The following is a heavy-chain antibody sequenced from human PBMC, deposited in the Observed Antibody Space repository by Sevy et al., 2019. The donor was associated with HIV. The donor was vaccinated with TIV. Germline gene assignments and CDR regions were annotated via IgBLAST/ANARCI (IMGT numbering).Heavy chain of an antibody. CDR2: FSCTGRT. V-gene: IGHV4-39*01. CDR1: GGSISSSSHY. D-gene: IGHD1-7*01. J-gene: IGHJ5*02. Sequence: SETLSLTCTVSGGSISSSSHYWGWIRQPPGKGLEWIASFSCTGRTDYNPSLKSRVTISVDTSKNKFSLKLSSVTAADTAVYYCARYTTGTMGDDPWGQGTLVTVSS. CDR3: ARYTTGTMGDDP.